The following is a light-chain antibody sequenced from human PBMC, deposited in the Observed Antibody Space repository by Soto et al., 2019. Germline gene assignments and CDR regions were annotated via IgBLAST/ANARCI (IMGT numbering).Light chain of an antibody. CDR3: SSYAGSNFVV. V-gene: IGLV2-8*01. Sequence: VLTQPPSASGSPGQSVTISCTGTSSDVGGYNYVSWYQQHPGKAPKLMIYEVTKRPSGVPDRFSGSKSDNTASLTVSGLQAEDEADYYCSSYAGSNFVVFGGGTKLTVL. CDR2: EVT. J-gene: IGLJ2*01. CDR1: SSDVGGYNY.